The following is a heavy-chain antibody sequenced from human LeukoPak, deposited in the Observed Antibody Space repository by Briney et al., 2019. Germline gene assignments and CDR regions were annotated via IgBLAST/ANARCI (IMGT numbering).Heavy chain of an antibody. Sequence: ASVKVSCKASGYTFTSYAMNWVRQAPGQGLEWMGWINTNTGNPTYAQGFTGRFVFSLDTSVSTAYLQISSLKAEDTAVYYCARDLQDIVVVPAQEKYNWFDPWGQGTLVTVSS. J-gene: IGHJ5*02. D-gene: IGHD2-2*01. CDR3: ARDLQDIVVVPAQEKYNWFDP. CDR2: INTNTGNP. V-gene: IGHV7-4-1*02. CDR1: GYTFTSYA.